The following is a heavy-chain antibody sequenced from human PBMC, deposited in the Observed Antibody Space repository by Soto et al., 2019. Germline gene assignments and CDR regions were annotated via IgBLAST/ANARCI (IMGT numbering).Heavy chain of an antibody. V-gene: IGHV3-33*01. CDR2: IWYDGSNK. CDR1: GFTFSSYG. Sequence: QVQLVESGGGVVQPGRSLRLSCAASGFTFSSYGMHWVRQAPGKGLEGVAVIWYDGSNKYYADSVKGRFTISRDNSKNTLYLQMNSLRAEDTAVYYCARGGDYYDSSGYYRYGMDVWGQGTTVTVSS. D-gene: IGHD3-22*01. J-gene: IGHJ6*02. CDR3: ARGGDYYDSSGYYRYGMDV.